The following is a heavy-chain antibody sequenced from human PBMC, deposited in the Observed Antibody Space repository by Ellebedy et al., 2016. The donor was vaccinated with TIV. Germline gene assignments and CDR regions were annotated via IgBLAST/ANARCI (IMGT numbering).Heavy chain of an antibody. D-gene: IGHD6-13*01. V-gene: IGHV3-23*01. Sequence: GGSLRLXXAASGFTFSSYAMSWVRQAPGKGLEWVSAISGSGGSTYYADSVKGRFTISRDNSKNTLYLQMNSLRAEDTAVYYCARDRSQQLAYYYYYGMDVWGQGTTVTVSS. J-gene: IGHJ6*02. CDR3: ARDRSQQLAYYYYYGMDV. CDR2: ISGSGGST. CDR1: GFTFSSYA.